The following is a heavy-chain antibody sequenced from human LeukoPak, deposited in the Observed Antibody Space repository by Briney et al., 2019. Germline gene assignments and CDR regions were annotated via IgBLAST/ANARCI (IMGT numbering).Heavy chain of an antibody. V-gene: IGHV4-39*07. D-gene: IGHD6-13*01. CDR3: ARDQRGGYSSSWYPY. CDR1: GGSISSSSYY. CDR2: IYYSGST. Sequence: PSETLSLTCTVSGGSISSSSYYWGWIRQPPGKGLEWIGSIYYSGSTYYNPSLKSRVTISVDTSKNQFSLKLSSVTAADTAVYYCARDQRGGYSSSWYPYWGQGTLVTVSS. J-gene: IGHJ4*02.